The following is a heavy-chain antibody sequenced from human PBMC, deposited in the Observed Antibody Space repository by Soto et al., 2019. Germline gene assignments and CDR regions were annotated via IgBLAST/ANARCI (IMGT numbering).Heavy chain of an antibody. CDR2: INAGNGET. Sequence: ASVKVSCKASGYTFTSYAMLWVRQAPGQRLEWMGWINAGNGETIYAQRFQGRVTMTRDTSTSTVYMELSSLRSEDTAVYYCARGVRGYSAYVPGYWGQGTLVTVS. J-gene: IGHJ4*02. V-gene: IGHV1-3*01. D-gene: IGHD5-12*01. CDR1: GYTFTSYA. CDR3: ARGVRGYSAYVPGY.